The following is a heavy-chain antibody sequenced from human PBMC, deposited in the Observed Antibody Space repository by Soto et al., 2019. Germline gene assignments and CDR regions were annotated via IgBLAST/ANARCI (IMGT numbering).Heavy chain of an antibody. V-gene: IGHV4-31*03. CDR2: IYYSGNA. Sequence: SETLSLTCTVSGGSISSRGYYWSWIRQHPGKGLEWIGNIYYSGNAYYNPSLKSRVTISLDTSKNQFSLKLTSVTAADTAVYYCARGGNGSGSYYTLYIDYWGQGTLVTVSS. CDR1: GGSISSRGYY. J-gene: IGHJ4*02. D-gene: IGHD3-10*01. CDR3: ARGGNGSGSYYTLYIDY.